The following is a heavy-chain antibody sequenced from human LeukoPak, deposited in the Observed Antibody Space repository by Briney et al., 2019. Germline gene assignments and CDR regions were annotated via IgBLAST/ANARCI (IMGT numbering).Heavy chain of an antibody. Sequence: SETLSLTCAVSGYSISSGYYWGWIRQPPGKGLEWIGSIYHSGSTYYNPSLKSRVTISVDTSKNQFSLKLSSVTAADTAVYYCAGHRYDFWSGNDYWGQGTLVTVSS. CDR3: AGHRYDFWSGNDY. D-gene: IGHD3-3*01. V-gene: IGHV4-38-2*01. CDR2: IYHSGST. CDR1: GYSISSGYY. J-gene: IGHJ4*02.